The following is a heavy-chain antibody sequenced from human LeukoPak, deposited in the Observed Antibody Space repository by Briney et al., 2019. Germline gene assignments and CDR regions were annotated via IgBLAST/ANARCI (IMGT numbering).Heavy chain of an antibody. Sequence: PSETLSLTCTVSGGSISSYYWSWIRQPPGKGLEWIGYIYYSGSTNYNPSLKSRVTISVDTSKNQFSLKLSSVTAADTAVYYCARQTDSGHDFDYWGQGTLVTVSS. CDR1: GGSISSYY. CDR2: IYYSGST. J-gene: IGHJ4*02. V-gene: IGHV4-59*08. D-gene: IGHD5-12*01. CDR3: ARQTDSGHDFDY.